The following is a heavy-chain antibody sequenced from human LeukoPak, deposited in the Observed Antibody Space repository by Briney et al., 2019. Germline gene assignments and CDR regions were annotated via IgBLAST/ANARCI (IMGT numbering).Heavy chain of an antibody. CDR3: ARVRRNTAMAYY. D-gene: IGHD5-18*01. Sequence: ASVKVSCKASGYTFTSYDINWVRQATGQGLEWMGWMNPNSGNTGYAQKFQGRVTMTRNTSISTAYMEPSSLRSEDTAVYYCARVRRNTAMAYYWGQGTLVTVSS. CDR1: GYTFTSYD. V-gene: IGHV1-8*01. CDR2: MNPNSGNT. J-gene: IGHJ4*02.